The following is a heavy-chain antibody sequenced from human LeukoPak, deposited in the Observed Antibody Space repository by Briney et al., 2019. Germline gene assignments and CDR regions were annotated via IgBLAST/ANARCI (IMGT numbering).Heavy chain of an antibody. CDR2: IYYSGSA. J-gene: IGHJ5*02. Sequence: SETLSLTCTVSGGSISSSSYYWGWIRQPPGKGLEWIGSIYYSGSAYYNPSLKSRVTISVDTSKNQFSLKLSSVTAADTAVYYCAREAGYYGDYAGFDPWGQGTLVTVSS. V-gene: IGHV4-39*07. CDR3: AREAGYYGDYAGFDP. CDR1: GGSISSSSYY. D-gene: IGHD4-17*01.